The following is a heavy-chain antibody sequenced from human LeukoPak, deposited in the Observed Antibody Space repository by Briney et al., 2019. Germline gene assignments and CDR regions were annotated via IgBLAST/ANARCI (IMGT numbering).Heavy chain of an antibody. D-gene: IGHD4-23*01. J-gene: IGHJ4*02. CDR2: INKDGSDK. CDR1: GFTFNMYW. CDR3: ARDAGYGGNSDY. V-gene: IGHV3-7*01. Sequence: GGSLRLSCAASGFTFNMYWMTWVRQAPGKGGESVAYINKDGSDKYYVDSVKGRFTVSRDNAKNSLYLQMNSLRAEDTAVYYCARDAGYGGNSDYWGQGTLVTVSS.